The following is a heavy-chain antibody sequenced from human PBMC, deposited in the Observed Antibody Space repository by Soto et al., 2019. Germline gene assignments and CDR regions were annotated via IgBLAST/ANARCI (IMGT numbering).Heavy chain of an antibody. CDR3: ARAGHYYDSSGYAYYFDY. Sequence: SVKVSCKASGGTFSSYAISWVRQAPGQGLEWMGGIIPIFGTANYAQKFQGRVTITADESTSTAYMELSSLRSEDTAVYYCARAGHYYDSSGYAYYFDYWGQGTLVTVSS. J-gene: IGHJ4*02. CDR2: IIPIFGTA. V-gene: IGHV1-69*13. CDR1: GGTFSSYA. D-gene: IGHD3-22*01.